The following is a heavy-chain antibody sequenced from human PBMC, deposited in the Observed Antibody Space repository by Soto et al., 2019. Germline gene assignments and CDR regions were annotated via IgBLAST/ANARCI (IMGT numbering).Heavy chain of an antibody. CDR3: ATRPQSQGYYYGMDV. Sequence: QVHLVQSGAEVKKPGASVKVSCKVSGYTLTELSMHWVLQAPGKGLEWMGGFDPEDGETIYAQKFQGRFTMNEDTSTDTAYMELSSLRSEDTAVYYCATRPQSQGYYYGMDVWGQGTTVTVSS. D-gene: IGHD6-6*01. V-gene: IGHV1-24*01. J-gene: IGHJ6*02. CDR2: FDPEDGET. CDR1: GYTLTELS.